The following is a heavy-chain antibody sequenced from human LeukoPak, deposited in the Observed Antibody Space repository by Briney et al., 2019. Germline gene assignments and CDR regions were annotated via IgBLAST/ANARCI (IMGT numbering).Heavy chain of an antibody. D-gene: IGHD2-15*01. J-gene: IGHJ4*02. Sequence: GGSLRLSCAASGFTFDDYAMHWVRQAPGKGLEWVSGISWNSGSIGYADSVKGRFTISRDNAKNSLYLQMNSLRAEDTAVYYCARVDGSLKESFDYWGQGTLVTVSS. CDR2: ISWNSGSI. CDR3: ARVDGSLKESFDY. V-gene: IGHV3-9*01. CDR1: GFTFDDYA.